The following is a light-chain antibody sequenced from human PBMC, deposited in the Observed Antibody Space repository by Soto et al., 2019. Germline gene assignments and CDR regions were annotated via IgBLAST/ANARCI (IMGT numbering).Light chain of an antibody. CDR1: SSDVGGYSY. Sequence: QSALTQPASVSGSPGQSITISCTGTSSDVGGYSYVSWYQQHPGKTPKLMIYEVSNRPSGVSHRFSGSKSGNTASLTISGLQTEDVADYYCSSFSSITREVFGGGTKLTVL. CDR3: SSFSSITREV. V-gene: IGLV2-14*01. J-gene: IGLJ2*01. CDR2: EVS.